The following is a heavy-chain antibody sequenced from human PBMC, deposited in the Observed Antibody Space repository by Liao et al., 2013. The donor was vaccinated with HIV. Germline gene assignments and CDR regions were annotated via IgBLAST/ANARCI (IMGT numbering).Heavy chain of an antibody. D-gene: IGHD2-8*01. Sequence: QVQLQESGPGLVKPSETLSLTCSVSRGSISSYYWSWIRQPAGKGLEWIGRISFGGSTDYNPSLKSRVMMSIDTSKNQFSLKLTSVTAADTAVYYCSRGVPPDYWGQGTLVTVSS. CDR1: RGSISSYY. J-gene: IGHJ4*02. CDR3: SRGVPPDY. V-gene: IGHV4-4*07. CDR2: ISFGGST.